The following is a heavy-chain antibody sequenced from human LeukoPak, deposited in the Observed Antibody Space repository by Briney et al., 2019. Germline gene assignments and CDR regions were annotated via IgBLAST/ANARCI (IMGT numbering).Heavy chain of an antibody. CDR1: GFTFSSYG. Sequence: QAGGSLRLSCAASGFTFSSYGMHWVRQAPGKGLEWVAFIRYDGSNKYYADSVKGRFTISRDNSKNTLYLQMNSLRAEDTAVYYCARDHLPPDTVPQGAFDIWGQGTMDTVSS. D-gene: IGHD4-17*01. CDR2: IRYDGSNK. J-gene: IGHJ3*02. V-gene: IGHV3-30*02. CDR3: ARDHLPPDTVPQGAFDI.